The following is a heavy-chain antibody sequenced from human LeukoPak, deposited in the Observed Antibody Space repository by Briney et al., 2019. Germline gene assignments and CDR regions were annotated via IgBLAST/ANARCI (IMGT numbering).Heavy chain of an antibody. Sequence: GGSLRLSCAASGFPFSNYWMYWVRQAPGKGPVWVSRINSDGRSIMYADSVKGRFTISRDNAKNTLFLQMDSLRAEDMAIYYCAKGIYSGHDLALGAFDIWGQGTMVTVSS. CDR1: GFPFSNYW. V-gene: IGHV3-74*03. D-gene: IGHD5-12*01. CDR2: INSDGRSI. J-gene: IGHJ3*02. CDR3: AKGIYSGHDLALGAFDI.